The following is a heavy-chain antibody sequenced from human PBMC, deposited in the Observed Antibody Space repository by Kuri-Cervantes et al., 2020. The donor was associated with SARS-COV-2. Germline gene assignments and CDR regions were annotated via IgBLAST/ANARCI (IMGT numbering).Heavy chain of an antibody. CDR2: ISSSSSTI. D-gene: IGHD1-26*01. CDR1: GFTFSSYS. V-gene: IGHV3-48*04. Sequence: GESLKISCAASGFTFSSYSMNWVRQAPGEGLEWVSYISSSSSTIYYVDSVKGRFIISRDNSKNTLYLQMNSLRAEDTAIYYCAKKMGPTSMPFDSWGQGTQVTVSS. J-gene: IGHJ4*02. CDR3: AKKMGPTSMPFDS.